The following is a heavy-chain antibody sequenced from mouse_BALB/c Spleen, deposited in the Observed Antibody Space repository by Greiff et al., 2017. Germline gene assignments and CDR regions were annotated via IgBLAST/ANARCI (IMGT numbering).Heavy chain of an antibody. CDR3: AQYCNYGDY. J-gene: IGHJ4*01. CDR1: GYSITSDYA. CDR2: ISYSGST. Sequence: EVQLQESGPGLVKPSQSLSLTCTVTGYSITSDYAWNWIRQFPGNKLEWMGYISYSGSTSYNPSLKSRISITRDTSKNQFFLQLNSVTTEDTATYYCAQYCNYGDYWGQGTSVTVSS. V-gene: IGHV3-2*02. D-gene: IGHD2-10*02.